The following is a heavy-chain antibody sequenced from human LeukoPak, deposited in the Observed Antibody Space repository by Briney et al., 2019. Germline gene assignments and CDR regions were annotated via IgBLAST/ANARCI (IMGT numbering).Heavy chain of an antibody. CDR1: GGTFSSYA. CDR2: IILILGIA. D-gene: IGHD3-10*01. CDR3: AADSDRVGC. V-gene: IGHV1-69*04. J-gene: IGHJ4*02. Sequence: ASVKVSCKASGGTFSSYAISWVRQAPGQGLEWMGRIILILGIANYAQKFQGRVTITADKSTSTAYMELSSLRSEDTAVYYCAADSDRVGCWGQGTLVTVSS.